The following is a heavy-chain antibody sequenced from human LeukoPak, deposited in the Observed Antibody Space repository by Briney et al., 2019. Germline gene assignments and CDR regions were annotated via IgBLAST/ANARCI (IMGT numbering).Heavy chain of an antibody. V-gene: IGHV1-18*01. CDR2: ISAYNGNT. CDR3: ARDLVVAARDPGHGY. Sequence: ASVKVSCKASGYTFTSYGISWVRQAPGQGLEWMGWISAYNGNTNYAQKLQGRVTMTTDTSTSTAYMELRSLRSDDTAVYYCARDLVVAARDPGHGYWGQGTLVTVSS. J-gene: IGHJ4*02. CDR1: GYTFTSYG. D-gene: IGHD2-15*01.